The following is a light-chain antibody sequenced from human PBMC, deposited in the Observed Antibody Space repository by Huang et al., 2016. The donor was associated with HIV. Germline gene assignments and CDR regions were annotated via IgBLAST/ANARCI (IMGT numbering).Light chain of an antibody. V-gene: IGKV3-15*01. CDR3: QQYYNWPPGYT. CDR1: QSVGTN. J-gene: IGKJ2*01. CDR2: GAS. Sequence: EIVMKQSPATLSVSPGEGATLSCRASQSVGTNLAWYQQKPGQSPRLLIYGASTRATGIPVRFSGSGSGTEFTLTISSLQSEDFAIYYCQQYYNWPPGYTFGQGTKLEIK.